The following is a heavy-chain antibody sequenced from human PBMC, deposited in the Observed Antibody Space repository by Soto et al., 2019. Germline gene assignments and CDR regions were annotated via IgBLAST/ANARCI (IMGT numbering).Heavy chain of an antibody. J-gene: IGHJ3*01. CDR3: ATSPRFAFDF. Sequence: SETLSLTCTVSGGSISSGGYYWSWIRQHPGKGLEWIGYIYYSGTTYYNPSLKSRVTISVDTSKNQFSLELTSLSAADTAVYYCATSPRFAFDFWGPGTMVTVSS. CDR1: GGSISSGGYY. V-gene: IGHV4-61*08. D-gene: IGHD3-16*01. CDR2: IYYSGTT.